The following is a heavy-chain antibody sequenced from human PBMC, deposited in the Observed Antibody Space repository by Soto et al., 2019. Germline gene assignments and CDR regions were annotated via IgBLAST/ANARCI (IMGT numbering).Heavy chain of an antibody. CDR2: IDVLDGA. CDR1: GLSLNNYA. V-gene: IGHV3-23*01. J-gene: IGHJ4*02. D-gene: IGHD2-15*01. CDR3: SDWRAGGPVNLDH. Sequence: EVQILESGGDLVQPGGSLRLSCVVSGLSLNNYAIAWVRHAPGKGLEFVSTIDVLDGAWYSDSVRGRLAISRDVSRNTVYLKRSSRRVKDTPFYFCSDWRAGGPVNLDHWGPGPRVTVSS.